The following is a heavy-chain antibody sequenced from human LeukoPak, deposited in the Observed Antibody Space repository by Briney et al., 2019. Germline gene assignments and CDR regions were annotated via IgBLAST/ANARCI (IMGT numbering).Heavy chain of an antibody. CDR1: GFTFSSYG. CDR2: IRYDGSNK. D-gene: IGHD6-13*01. V-gene: IGHV3-30*02. J-gene: IGHJ4*02. CDR3: ARDQEGYSSSWYSYYFDY. Sequence: GGSLRLSCAASGFTFSSYGMHWVRQAPGKGLEWVAFIRYDGSNKDYADSVKGRFTISRDNSKNTLYLQMNSLRAEDTAVYYCARDQEGYSSSWYSYYFDYWGQGTLVTVSS.